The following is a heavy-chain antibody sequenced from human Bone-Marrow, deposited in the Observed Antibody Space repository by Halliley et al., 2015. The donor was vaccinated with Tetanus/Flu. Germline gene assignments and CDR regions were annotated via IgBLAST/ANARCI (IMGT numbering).Heavy chain of an antibody. CDR3: ARGTNWNDGTTPFTYFFDY. D-gene: IGHD1-20*01. Sequence: YSGTIDYNPPLKSRVAISVDTSKNQFSLKLRSVTAADTALYYCARGTNWNDGTTPFTYFFDYWGQGSQVTVSS. V-gene: IGHV4-59*09. CDR2: YSGTI. J-gene: IGHJ4*02.